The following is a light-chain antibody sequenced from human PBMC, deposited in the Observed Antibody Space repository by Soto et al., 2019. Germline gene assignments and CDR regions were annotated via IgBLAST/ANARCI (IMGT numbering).Light chain of an antibody. Sequence: QSVLTQPPSASGTPGQRVTISCSGSSSNIGSNTVNWYQQLPGTAPKLLIYSNNQRPSGVPDRFSGSKSGTSASLAISGLQSEDEADYYCAAWDDSLNGVFGGGTNLTVL. V-gene: IGLV1-44*01. CDR1: SSNIGSNT. CDR3: AAWDDSLNGV. CDR2: SNN. J-gene: IGLJ2*01.